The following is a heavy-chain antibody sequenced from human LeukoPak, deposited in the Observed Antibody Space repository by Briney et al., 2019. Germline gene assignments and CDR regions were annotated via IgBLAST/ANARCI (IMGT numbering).Heavy chain of an antibody. CDR3: ARVPVLPYYDFWSGPFDY. CDR2: IIPIFGTA. J-gene: IGHJ4*02. CDR1: GGTFSSYA. V-gene: IGHV1-69*05. Sequence: GASVKVSCKASGGTFSSYAISWVRQAPGQGLEWMGGIIPIFGTANYAQKFQGRVTITTDESTSTAYMELSSLRSEDTAVYYCARVPVLPYYDFWSGPFDYWGQGTLVTVSS. D-gene: IGHD3-3*01.